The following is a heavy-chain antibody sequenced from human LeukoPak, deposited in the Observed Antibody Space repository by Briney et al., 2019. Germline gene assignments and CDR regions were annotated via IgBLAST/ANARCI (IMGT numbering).Heavy chain of an antibody. CDR2: ISGRGASK. Sequence: GGSLRLSCAASGFTFSSYEMNWVRQAPGKGLEWVSGISGRGASKYYADSVKGRFTISRDNSKNTLYLQMNSLRAEDTAVYYCAKGVVVAPDVTPFDYWGQGTLVTVSS. J-gene: IGHJ4*02. D-gene: IGHD2-2*01. CDR1: GFTFSSYE. CDR3: AKGVVVAPDVTPFDY. V-gene: IGHV3-23*01.